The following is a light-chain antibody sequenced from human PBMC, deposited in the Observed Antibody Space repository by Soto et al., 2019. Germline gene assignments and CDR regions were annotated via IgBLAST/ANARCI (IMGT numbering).Light chain of an antibody. J-gene: IGKJ5*01. CDR2: TVS. CDR1: EDITNS. V-gene: IGKV1-9*01. CDR3: QQFKSYPIT. Sequence: DIQLTQSPSFLSASVGDRVTITCRASEDITNSLAWYHQKSGKTPKFLISTVSTLQSGVRSRFSGSGSGTEFTLTISGLQPEDFATYYCQQFKSYPITFGQGTRL.